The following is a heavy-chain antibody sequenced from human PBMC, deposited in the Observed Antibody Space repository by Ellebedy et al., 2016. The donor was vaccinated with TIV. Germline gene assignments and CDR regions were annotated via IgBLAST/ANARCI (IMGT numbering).Heavy chain of an antibody. Sequence: MPSETLSPTCTLSGGSTSSGDYYWSWIRQPPGTGLEWIGYISYSGSTYYNPSLKRRVTISVDTSKNQFSLKLTSVTAADTAVYYCARGVLYWGQGTLVTVSS. CDR1: GGSTSSGDYY. D-gene: IGHD6-6*01. J-gene: IGHJ4*02. CDR3: ARGVLY. V-gene: IGHV4-30-4*01. CDR2: ISYSGST.